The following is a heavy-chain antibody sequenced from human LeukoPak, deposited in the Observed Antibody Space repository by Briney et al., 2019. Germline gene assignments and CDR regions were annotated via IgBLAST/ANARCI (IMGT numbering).Heavy chain of an antibody. CDR3: TRPRYRGFDY. J-gene: IGHJ4*02. D-gene: IGHD3-16*02. V-gene: IGHV3-7*01. CDR1: GL. CDR2: IKEDGDKK. Sequence: GGSLRLSCAASGLMTWVRQAPGKGLEWVASIKEDGDKKYYLDSVKGRFTVPRDSTKNSLYLQMNSLRADDTAVYYCTRPRYRGFDYWGQGILVTVSS.